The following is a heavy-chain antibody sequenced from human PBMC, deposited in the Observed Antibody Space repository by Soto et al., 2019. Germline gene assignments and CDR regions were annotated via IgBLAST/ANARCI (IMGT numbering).Heavy chain of an antibody. Sequence: ASVKVSCKASGYTFTGYYMHWVRQAPGQGLEWMGWINPNSGGTNYAQKFQGWVTMTRDTSISTAYMELSRLRSDDTAVYYCARDAEVWYYDSSGYYFDYWGQGTLVTVSS. V-gene: IGHV1-2*04. CDR3: ARDAEVWYYDSSGYYFDY. CDR2: INPNSGGT. D-gene: IGHD3-22*01. CDR1: GYTFTGYY. J-gene: IGHJ4*02.